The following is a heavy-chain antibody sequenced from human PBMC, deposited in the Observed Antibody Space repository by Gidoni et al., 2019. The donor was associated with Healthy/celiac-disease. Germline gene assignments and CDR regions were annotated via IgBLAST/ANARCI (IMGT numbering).Heavy chain of an antibody. J-gene: IGHJ6*02. V-gene: IGHV4-34*01. CDR3: ARGLGPGGDV. Sequence: QVQLQQWGAGLLKPSETLSITCAVYGGSFSGYYWSWIRQPPGKGLEWIGEINHSGSTNYNPSLKSRVTISVDTSKNQFSLKLSSVTAADTAVYYCARGLGPGGDVWGQGTTVTVSS. D-gene: IGHD3-16*01. CDR2: INHSGST. CDR1: GGSFSGYY.